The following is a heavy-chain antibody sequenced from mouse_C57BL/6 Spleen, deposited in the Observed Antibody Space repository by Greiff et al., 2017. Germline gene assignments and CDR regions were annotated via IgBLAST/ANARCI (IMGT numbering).Heavy chain of an antibody. J-gene: IGHJ4*01. V-gene: IGHV5-15*01. CDR3: ARHLRDYAMDY. Sequence: EVKLVESGGGLVQPGGSLTLSCAASGFTFSDYGMAWVRQAPRKGPEWVAFISNLAYSIYYADTVTGRFTISGENAKNTLYLELSSLSSEDTAMYYCARHLRDYAMDYWGQGTSVTVSS. D-gene: IGHD1-1*01. CDR2: ISNLAYSI. CDR1: GFTFSDYG.